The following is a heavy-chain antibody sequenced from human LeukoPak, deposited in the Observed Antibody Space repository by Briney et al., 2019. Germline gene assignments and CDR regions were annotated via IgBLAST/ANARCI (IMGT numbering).Heavy chain of an antibody. CDR2: LYPGDSET. V-gene: IGHV5-51*01. Sequence: GESLKISRKGSGYSFVNYWIGWVRQMPGKGLEWVGILYPGDSETRYSPSFQGQVTISVEKSISTAFLQWRSLKGSDTAIYYCARATGDDGYFDYWGQGTLVTVSS. CDR3: ARATGDDGYFDY. J-gene: IGHJ4*02. CDR1: GYSFVNYW.